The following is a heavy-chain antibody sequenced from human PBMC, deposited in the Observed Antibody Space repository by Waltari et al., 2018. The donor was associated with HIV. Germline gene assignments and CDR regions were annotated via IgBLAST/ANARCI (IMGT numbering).Heavy chain of an antibody. CDR1: HASFDTYY. CDR3: VRGPNWQLGGLDV. V-gene: IGHV4-34*01. Sequence: QVHLEQWGAGLVKPSETLSVTCAVYHASFDTYYWTWVRQAPGKGLEWIGGVNYDGRPFYNPSLQSRASAFLDASKRQFSLRLTSATAADTAVYFCVRGPNWQLGGLDVWGRGTTVIVSS. CDR2: VNYDGRP. D-gene: IGHD1-1*01. J-gene: IGHJ6*02.